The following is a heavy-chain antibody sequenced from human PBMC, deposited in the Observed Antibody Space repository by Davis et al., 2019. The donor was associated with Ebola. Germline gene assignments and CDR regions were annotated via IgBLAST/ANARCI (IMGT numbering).Heavy chain of an antibody. V-gene: IGHV3-53*01. J-gene: IGHJ2*01. CDR1: AFTVSSTY. CDR2: IFSSGNT. CDR3: ARGVAGYRYFDL. Sequence: PGGSLRLSCAASAFTVSSTYMGWVRQAPGKGLEWVSVIFSSGNTYYADSVKGRFTLSRDNSKNTLSLQMNSLRVEDTAVYYCARGVAGYRYFDLWGRGTLVTVSS. D-gene: IGHD6-19*01.